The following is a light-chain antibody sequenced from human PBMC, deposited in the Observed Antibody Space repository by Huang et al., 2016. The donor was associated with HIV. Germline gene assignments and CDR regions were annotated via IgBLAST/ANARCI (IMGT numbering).Light chain of an antibody. Sequence: DIQMTQSPSPLSASVGVRVTITCRASQSIKKYLNWYQQKPGKAPKLLIYGASSLQSGVPSRFSGSGSGTDFTLTISSLQPEDFATYYCQQSYSTLLFTFGPGTKVDI. V-gene: IGKV1-39*01. J-gene: IGKJ3*01. CDR1: QSIKKY. CDR2: GAS. CDR3: QQSYSTLLFT.